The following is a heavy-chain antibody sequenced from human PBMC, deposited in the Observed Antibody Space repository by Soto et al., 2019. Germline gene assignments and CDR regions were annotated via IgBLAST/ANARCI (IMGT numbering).Heavy chain of an antibody. D-gene: IGHD5-12*01. CDR3: GGLRRSGYPDDY. CDR1: GGSISSYY. CDR2: VFYSGST. V-gene: IGHV4-59*12. J-gene: IGHJ4*02. Sequence: PSETLSLTCTVSGGSISSYYWSWIRQPPGKGLVWIGYVFYSGSTNYNPSLKSRVTISLDTSKNQFSLKLSSVTAADTAVYYCGGLRRSGYPDDYWGQGTLVTVSS.